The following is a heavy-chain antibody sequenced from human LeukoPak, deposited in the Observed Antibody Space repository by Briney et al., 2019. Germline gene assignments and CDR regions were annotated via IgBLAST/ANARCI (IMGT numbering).Heavy chain of an antibody. Sequence: ASVKVSCKASGYTFTSYGISWVRQAPGQGLECMGWISAYNGNTNYAQKLQGRVTMTTDTSTSTAYMELRSLRSDDTAVYYCARIPAYSSSWYRWFDPWGQGTLVTVSS. D-gene: IGHD6-13*01. J-gene: IGHJ5*02. CDR3: ARIPAYSSSWYRWFDP. CDR1: GYTFTSYG. V-gene: IGHV1-18*01. CDR2: ISAYNGNT.